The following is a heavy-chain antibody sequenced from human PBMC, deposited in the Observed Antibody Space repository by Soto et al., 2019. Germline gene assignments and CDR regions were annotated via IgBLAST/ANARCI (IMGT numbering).Heavy chain of an antibody. CDR3: ARVVYSTSKRFLARWFAP. Sequence: PSETLSLTCTVSGGSISSGDYYWSWIRQPPGKGLEWIGYIYYSGSTYYNPSLKSRITISVDTSKNQFSLKLSSVTAADTAVYYCARVVYSTSKRFLARWFAPWGQGTLVTVSS. V-gene: IGHV4-30-4*01. CDR2: IYYSGST. J-gene: IGHJ5*02. CDR1: GGSISSGDYY. D-gene: IGHD3-3*01.